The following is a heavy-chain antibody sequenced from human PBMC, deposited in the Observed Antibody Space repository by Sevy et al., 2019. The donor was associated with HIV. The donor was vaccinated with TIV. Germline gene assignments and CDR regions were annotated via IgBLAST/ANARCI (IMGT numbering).Heavy chain of an antibody. D-gene: IGHD6-13*01. J-gene: IGHJ5*02. CDR3: ARDFAGPGYSSSWGTNWFDP. CDR2: ISWNSGSI. CDR1: GFTFDDYA. Sequence: GGSLRLSCAASGFTFDDYAMHWVRQAPGKGLEWVSGISWNSGSIGYADSVKGRFTISRDNAKNSLYLQMNSLRAEDTAVYYCARDFAGPGYSSSWGTNWFDPWGQGTLVTVSS. V-gene: IGHV3-9*01.